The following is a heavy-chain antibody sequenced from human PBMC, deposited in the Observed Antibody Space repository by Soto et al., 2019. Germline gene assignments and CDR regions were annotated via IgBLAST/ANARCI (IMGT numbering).Heavy chain of an antibody. D-gene: IGHD3-3*01. J-gene: IGHJ5*02. Sequence: QVQLQESGPGLVKPSHTLSLTCTVSGGSISSGGYYWSWIRQHPGKGLEWIGYIYYSGSTYYNPSLKSRVTISVDTSKNQFSLKLSSVTAADTAVYYCARECEYYDFWSGPFGFDPWGQGTLVTVSS. CDR3: ARECEYYDFWSGPFGFDP. CDR1: GGSISSGGYY. V-gene: IGHV4-31*03. CDR2: IYYSGST.